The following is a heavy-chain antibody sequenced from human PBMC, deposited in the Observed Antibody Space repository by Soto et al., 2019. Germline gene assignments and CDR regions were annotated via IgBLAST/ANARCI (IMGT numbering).Heavy chain of an antibody. CDR2: INTDGTNS. Sequence: GSLRLSCAASGLTFNRYWMHWVRHAPGKGLVWVSHINTDGTNSNYADSVKGRFTISRDNAKSTLFLQMNSLRDEDTAVYYCAREFCSGGNCYTYYFDPWGQGIPVTVSS. J-gene: IGHJ5*02. D-gene: IGHD2-15*01. CDR3: AREFCSGGNCYTYYFDP. CDR1: GLTFNRYW. V-gene: IGHV3-74*01.